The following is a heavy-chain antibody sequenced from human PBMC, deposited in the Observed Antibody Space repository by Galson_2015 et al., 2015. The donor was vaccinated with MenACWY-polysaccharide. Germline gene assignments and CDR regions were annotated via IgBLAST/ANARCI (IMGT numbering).Heavy chain of an antibody. CDR3: ARDSSGWYIYWFDP. V-gene: IGHV3-48*01. Sequence: SLRLSCAASGFTFSSYRMNWVRQAPGKGLEWVSYISSSSSTIYYADSVKGRFTISRDNAKNSLYLQMNSLRAEDTAVYYCARDSSGWYIYWFDPWGQGTLVTVSS. CDR2: ISSSSSTI. CDR1: GFTFSSYR. D-gene: IGHD6-19*01. J-gene: IGHJ5*02.